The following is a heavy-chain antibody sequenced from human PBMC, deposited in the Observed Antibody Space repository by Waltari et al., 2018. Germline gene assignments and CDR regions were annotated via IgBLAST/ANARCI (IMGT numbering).Heavy chain of an antibody. CDR1: GGSFSGYY. CDR3: ARRDFWSGYLHFDY. J-gene: IGHJ4*02. D-gene: IGHD3-3*01. Sequence: QVQLQQWGAGLLKPSETLSLTCAVYGGSFSGYYWSWIRQPPGKGLEWIGEINHSGSTNYNPSLKSRVTISVDTSKNQFSLKLSSVTAADTAVYYCARRDFWSGYLHFDYWGQGTLVTVSS. V-gene: IGHV4-34*01. CDR2: INHSGST.